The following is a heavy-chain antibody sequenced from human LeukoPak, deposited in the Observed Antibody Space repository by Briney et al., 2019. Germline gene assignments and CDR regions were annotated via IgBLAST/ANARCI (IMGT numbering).Heavy chain of an antibody. CDR3: ARFYGSGSYYKLDAFDI. CDR2: XXXNSGNT. CDR1: GYTFTSYD. J-gene: IGHJ3*02. V-gene: IGHV1-8*01. D-gene: IGHD3-10*01. Sequence: ASVKVSCKASGYTFTSYDINWVRQATGQGLEWXXXXXXNSGNTGYAQKFQGRVTMTRNTSISTAYMELSSLRSEDTAVYYCARFYGSGSYYKLDAFDIWGQGTMVTVSS.